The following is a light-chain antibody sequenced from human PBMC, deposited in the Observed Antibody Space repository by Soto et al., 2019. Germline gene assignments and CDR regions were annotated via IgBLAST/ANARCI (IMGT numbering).Light chain of an antibody. V-gene: IGLV3-21*02. Sequence: SYELTQPPSVSVAPGQTARITCGGNNIGIKSAHWYHQKPGQAPLLVVYDDRYRPSGIPERFSGSNSGNTATLTISRVEAGDEADYYCQVWDSGSDSFVFGSGTKLTVL. J-gene: IGLJ1*01. CDR2: DDR. CDR1: NIGIKS. CDR3: QVWDSGSDSFV.